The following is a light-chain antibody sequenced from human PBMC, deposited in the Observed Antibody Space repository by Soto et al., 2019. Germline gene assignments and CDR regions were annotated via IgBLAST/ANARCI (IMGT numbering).Light chain of an antibody. CDR3: QHYGSSVFT. CDR2: AAS. Sequence: EVVLTQSPGTLSLSPGERATLSCRARQSVSSNYLAWYQQKPGQAPRLLVYAASSRATDVPDRFSGGGSGTDFTLTINRLEPEDFAVYYCQHYGSSVFTFGPGTKVDIK. CDR1: QSVSSNY. J-gene: IGKJ3*01. V-gene: IGKV3-20*01.